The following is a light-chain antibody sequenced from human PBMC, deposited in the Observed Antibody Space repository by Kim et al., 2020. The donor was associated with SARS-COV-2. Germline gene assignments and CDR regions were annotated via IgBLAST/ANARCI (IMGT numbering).Light chain of an antibody. CDR2: RAS. V-gene: IGKV3-20*01. Sequence: PGERATLACRASQSVSSNYLAWYQQKPGQAPRLLIYRASSRAAGIPDRFSGSGSGTDFTLTISRLEPEDFAVYYCQQYGSSPPWTFGQGTKVDIK. CDR1: QSVSSNY. J-gene: IGKJ1*01. CDR3: QQYGSSPPWT.